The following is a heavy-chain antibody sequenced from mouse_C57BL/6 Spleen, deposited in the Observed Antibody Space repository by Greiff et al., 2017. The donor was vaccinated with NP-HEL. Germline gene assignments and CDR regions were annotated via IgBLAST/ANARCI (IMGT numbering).Heavy chain of an antibody. J-gene: IGHJ3*01. CDR1: GFTFTDYY. V-gene: IGHV7-3*01. Sequence: EVMLVESGGGLVQPGGSLSLSCAASGFTFTDYYMSWVRQPPGKALEWLGFIRNKANGYTTEYSASVKGRFTISRDNSQSILYLQMNALRAEDSATYFCARYNYGSSYVPFAYWGQGTLVTVSA. CDR2: IRNKANGYTT. CDR3: ARYNYGSSYVPFAY. D-gene: IGHD1-1*01.